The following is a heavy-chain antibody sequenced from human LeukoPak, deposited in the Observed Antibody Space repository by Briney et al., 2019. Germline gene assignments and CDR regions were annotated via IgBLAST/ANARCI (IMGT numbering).Heavy chain of an antibody. CDR2: IKEDGSEI. CDR3: ARDGASFDY. J-gene: IGHJ4*02. V-gene: IGHV3-7*01. CDR1: GFTFNKYW. Sequence: GGSLRLSCATSGFTFNKYWMTWVRQAPGRWLEWVANIKEDGSEIFYVDSVKGRFTVSRDNAKSSLYLQMNSLRAEDTAVYYCARDGASFDYWGQGTLVTVSS.